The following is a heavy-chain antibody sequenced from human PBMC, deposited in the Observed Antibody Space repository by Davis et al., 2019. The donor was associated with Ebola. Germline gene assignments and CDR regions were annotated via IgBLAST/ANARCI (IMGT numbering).Heavy chain of an antibody. CDR3: ATVGIASSSNYFDF. V-gene: IGHV1-69*13. J-gene: IGHJ4*02. CDR1: GGNFNSYT. Sequence: SVKVSCKASGGNFNSYTITWVRQAPGQGIEWMGGIIPIFGSATYAQTFQGRVTFTADESTSTAYMDLISLRSEDTAVYFCATVGIASSSNYFDFWGQGTVVTVSS. D-gene: IGHD6-6*01. CDR2: IIPIFGSA.